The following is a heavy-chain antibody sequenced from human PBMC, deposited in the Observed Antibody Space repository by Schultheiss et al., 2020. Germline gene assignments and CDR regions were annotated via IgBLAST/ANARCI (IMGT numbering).Heavy chain of an antibody. J-gene: IGHJ4*02. Sequence: ESLKISCAASGFTFSSYWMHWVRQVPGKGLVWVSRINSDGSSTAYADPVKGRFTVSRDTAKNTLYLQMNSLRAEDTAVYYCARGVTMATISPLSYWGQGTLVTVSS. CDR2: INSDGSST. V-gene: IGHV3-74*01. CDR1: GFTFSSYW. D-gene: IGHD5-24*01. CDR3: ARGVTMATISPLSY.